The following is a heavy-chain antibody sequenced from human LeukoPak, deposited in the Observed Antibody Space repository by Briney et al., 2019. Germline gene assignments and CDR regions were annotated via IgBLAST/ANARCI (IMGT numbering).Heavy chain of an antibody. CDR1: GFIVTNNY. CDR3: ARDPPAVLIDTYG. CDR2: FYSGGST. Sequence: GGSLRLSCTASGFIVTNNYINWVRQAPGKGLDWVSLFYSGGSTYYADSVKGRFTISRDNSKNMVYLQMNSLRAEDTAMYYCARDPPAVLIDTYGWGQGTLVTVSS. V-gene: IGHV3-66*01. D-gene: IGHD2-8*01. J-gene: IGHJ4*02.